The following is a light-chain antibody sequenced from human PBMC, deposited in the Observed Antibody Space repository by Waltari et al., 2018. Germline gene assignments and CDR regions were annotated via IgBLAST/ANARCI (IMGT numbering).Light chain of an antibody. CDR3: QQYGSSIT. J-gene: IGKJ5*01. CDR2: GAS. Sequence: EVVLTQSPGTLSLSPGERATLSCRASQSVSSGDLDWYQQKPAQAPRLLIYGASSRATGIPDRFSGSGSGIDFNLTISRLESEDFAMYYCQQYGSSITFGQGTRLEIK. CDR1: QSVSSGD. V-gene: IGKV3-20*01.